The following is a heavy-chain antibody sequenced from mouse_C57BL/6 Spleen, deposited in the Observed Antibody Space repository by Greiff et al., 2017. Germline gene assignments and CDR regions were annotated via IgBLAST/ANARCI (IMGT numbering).Heavy chain of an antibody. V-gene: IGHV5-9-1*02. J-gene: IGHJ4*01. CDR2: ISSGGDYI. CDR1: GFTFSSYA. CDR3: TRHVNSCFYAKDY. Sequence: EVQLQESGEGLVKPGGSLKLSCAASGFTFSSYAMSWVRQTPEKRLEWVAYISSGGDYIYYADTVKGRFTISRDNARNTLYLQMSSLKSEDTTMYYYTRHVNSCFYAKDYWGQGTSVTVSS. D-gene: IGHD1-1*01.